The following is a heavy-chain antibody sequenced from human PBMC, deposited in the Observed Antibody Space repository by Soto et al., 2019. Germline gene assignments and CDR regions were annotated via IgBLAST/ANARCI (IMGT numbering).Heavy chain of an antibody. CDR1: GYTFTSYG. D-gene: IGHD6-19*01. J-gene: IGHJ4*02. CDR2: ISAYNGNT. CDR3: ARGPRLDSASGWYSDY. Sequence: GASVKVSCKASGYTFTSYGISWVRQAPGQGLEWMGWISAYNGNTNYAQKLQGRVTMTTDTSTSTAYMELRSLRSDDTAVYYCARGPRLDSASGWYSDYWGQGTLVTVSS. V-gene: IGHV1-18*01.